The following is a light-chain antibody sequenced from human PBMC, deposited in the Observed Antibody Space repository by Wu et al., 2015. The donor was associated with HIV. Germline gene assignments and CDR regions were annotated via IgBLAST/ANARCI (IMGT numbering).Light chain of an antibody. CDR2: GAS. V-gene: IGKV3-15*01. CDR1: QNVGSN. Sequence: EIVMTQSPATLSVSPGESVTLSCRASQNVGSNLAWYQQKPGQAPRLLIYGASTRATDIPARFSGSGSGTEFTLTISSMQSEDFAVYYCQQYHNWQTFGQGTKVEIK. CDR3: QQYHNWQT. J-gene: IGKJ1*01.